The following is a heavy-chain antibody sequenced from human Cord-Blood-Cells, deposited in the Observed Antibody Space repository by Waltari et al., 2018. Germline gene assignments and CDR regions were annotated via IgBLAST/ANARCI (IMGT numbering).Heavy chain of an antibody. D-gene: IGHD3-9*01. CDR3: ATDRYDILTGYQYYFDY. J-gene: IGHJ4*02. Sequence: MHWVRQAPGKGLEWMGGFDPEDGETIYVQKFQGRVTMTEDTSTDTAYMELSSLRSEDTAVYYCATDRYDILTGYQYYFDYWGQGTLVTVSS. V-gene: IGHV1-24*01. CDR2: FDPEDGET.